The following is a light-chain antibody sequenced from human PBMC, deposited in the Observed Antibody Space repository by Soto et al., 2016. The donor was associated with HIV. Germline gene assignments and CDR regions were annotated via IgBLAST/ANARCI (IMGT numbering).Light chain of an antibody. Sequence: SYVLTQPPSVSVAPGKTARITCGGHNIGDRSVHWYQQRPGQAPVLVVYDDDDRPSGIPERFSGSNSGNTATLIISRVEAGDEADYRCQVWHSSSDHRVFGGGTKLTVL. J-gene: IGLJ3*02. CDR2: DDD. CDR3: QVWHSSSDHRV. V-gene: IGLV3-21*03. CDR1: NIGDRS.